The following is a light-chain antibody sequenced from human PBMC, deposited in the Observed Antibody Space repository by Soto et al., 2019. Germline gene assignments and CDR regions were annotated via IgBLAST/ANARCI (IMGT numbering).Light chain of an antibody. CDR1: QSVSSR. CDR2: GAS. J-gene: IGKJ5*01. V-gene: IGKV3-20*01. Sequence: EIVMTQSPATLSVSPGERATLSCRASQSVSSRLAWYQQRPGQAPRLLISGASSRATGIPDRFSGSGSGTDFTLTISRLEPEDFALYYCQHYAYNSPITFGQGTRLEIK. CDR3: QHYAYNSPIT.